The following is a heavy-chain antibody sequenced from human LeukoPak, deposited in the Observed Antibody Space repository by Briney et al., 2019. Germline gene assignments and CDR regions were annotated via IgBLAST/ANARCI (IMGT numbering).Heavy chain of an antibody. CDR2: INSDGSST. Sequence: GGSLRLSCAASGFMSSSNWMYWVRQAPGKGLVWVSRINSDGSSTNYADSVKGRFTISRDNAKNTLYLQMNSLRAEDTAVYYCAGGIGGNYRRLDYWGQGTLVTVSS. V-gene: IGHV3-74*01. J-gene: IGHJ4*02. CDR1: GFMSSSNW. D-gene: IGHD1-26*01. CDR3: AGGIGGNYRRLDY.